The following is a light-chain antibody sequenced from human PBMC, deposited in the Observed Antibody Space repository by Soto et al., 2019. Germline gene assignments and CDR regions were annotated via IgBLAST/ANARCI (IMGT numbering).Light chain of an antibody. V-gene: IGLV2-23*01. CDR2: EAS. Sequence: QSVLTQPASVSGSPGQSITISCTGTSSDVGSYNLVSWYQQHPGKAPKVMIYEASKRPSGVPNRFSGSKSGNTASLTISGLQAEDEADYYCCSYAGSSTYVFGTGTKSPS. CDR1: SSDVGSYNL. CDR3: CSYAGSSTYV. J-gene: IGLJ1*01.